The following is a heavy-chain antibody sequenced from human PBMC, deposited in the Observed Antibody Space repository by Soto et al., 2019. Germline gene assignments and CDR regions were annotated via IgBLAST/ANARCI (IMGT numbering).Heavy chain of an antibody. Sequence: SETLSLTCTVSCGSISSGDYYWSWIRQPPGKGLEWIGYIYYSGSTYYNPSLKSRVTISVDTSKNQFSLKLSSVTAADTAVYYCARARGVVVVAATSGGWFDPWGQGTLVTVSS. CDR1: CGSISSGDYY. D-gene: IGHD2-15*01. CDR3: ARARGVVVVAATSGGWFDP. J-gene: IGHJ5*02. CDR2: IYYSGST. V-gene: IGHV4-30-4*01.